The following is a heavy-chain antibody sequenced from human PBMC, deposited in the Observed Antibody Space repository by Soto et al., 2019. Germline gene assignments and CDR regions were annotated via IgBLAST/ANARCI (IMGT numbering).Heavy chain of an antibody. Sequence: EVQLVQSGAEVKKPGESLRISCKGSGYSFTSYWISWVRQMPGKGLERMGRIDPSDSYTNYSPSFQGHVTISADKSISTAYLQWSSLKASDTAMHYCARLQAAAGDNDLTYDYWGQGTLVTVSS. CDR3: ARLQAAAGDNDLTYDY. J-gene: IGHJ4*02. CDR2: IDPSDSYT. CDR1: GYSFTSYW. V-gene: IGHV5-10-1*01. D-gene: IGHD6-13*01.